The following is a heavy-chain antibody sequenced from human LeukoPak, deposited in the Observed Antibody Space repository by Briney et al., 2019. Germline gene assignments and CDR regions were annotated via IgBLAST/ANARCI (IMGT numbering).Heavy chain of an antibody. D-gene: IGHD6-13*01. CDR1: GGSISSYY. Sequence: SETLSLTCTVSGGSISSYYWSWIRQPPGKGLEWIGYIYYSGSTNYNPSLKSRVTISVDTSKNQFSLKLSSVTAADTAVYYCARSGYSSSWWYFDYWGQGTLVTVSS. CDR2: IYYSGST. J-gene: IGHJ4*02. CDR3: ARSGYSSSWWYFDY. V-gene: IGHV4-59*01.